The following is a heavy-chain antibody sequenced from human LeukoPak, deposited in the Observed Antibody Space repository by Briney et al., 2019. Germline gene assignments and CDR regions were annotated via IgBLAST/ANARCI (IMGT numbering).Heavy chain of an antibody. CDR2: ISAYNGNT. J-gene: IGHJ3*02. CDR1: GYTFTSYG. Sequence: ASVKVSCKASGYTFTSYGISWVRQAPGQGLEWMGWISAYNGNTNYAQKLQGRVTMTTDTSTSTAYMELRSLRSDDTAVYYCARGGRSRYDFWSGPSTNDAFDIWGQGTMVTVSS. D-gene: IGHD3-3*01. CDR3: ARGGRSRYDFWSGPSTNDAFDI. V-gene: IGHV1-18*01.